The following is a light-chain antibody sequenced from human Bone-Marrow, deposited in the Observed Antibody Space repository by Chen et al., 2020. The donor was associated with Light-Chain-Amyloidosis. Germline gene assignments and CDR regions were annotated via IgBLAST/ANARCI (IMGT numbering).Light chain of an antibody. Sequence: SFELTQPPSVSVSPGQTARITGSGDDLPTKYAYWYQQKPGQAPVLVIHRGTERPSGISERFSGSSSGTTAMLIISGVQAEDEADYHCQSADSSGTYEVIFGGGTKLTVL. J-gene: IGLJ2*01. CDR3: QSADSSGTYEVI. CDR1: DLPTKY. V-gene: IGLV3-25*03. CDR2: RGT.